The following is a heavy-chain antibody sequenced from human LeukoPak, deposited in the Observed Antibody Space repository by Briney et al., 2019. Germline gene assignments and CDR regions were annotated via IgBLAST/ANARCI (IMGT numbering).Heavy chain of an antibody. J-gene: IGHJ4*02. Sequence: PSETLSLTCTVSGGSISSGDYYWSWIRQPPGKGLEWIGYIYHSGSTYYNPSLKSRVTISVDTSKNQFSLKLSSVTAADTAVYYCARGDYGSGSPYFDYWGQGTLVTVSS. V-gene: IGHV4-30-4*01. D-gene: IGHD3-10*01. CDR1: GGSISSGDYY. CDR3: ARGDYGSGSPYFDY. CDR2: IYHSGST.